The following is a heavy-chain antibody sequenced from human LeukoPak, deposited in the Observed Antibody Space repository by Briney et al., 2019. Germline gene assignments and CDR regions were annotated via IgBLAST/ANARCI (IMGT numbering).Heavy chain of an antibody. V-gene: IGHV3-30*02. J-gene: IGHJ4*02. Sequence: GGSLRLSCAASGFTFSSYGMHWVRQAPGKGLEWVAFIRYDGSNKYYADSVKGRFTISRDNSKNTLYLQMNSLRAEDTDVYYCASDANYDFWSGYYALDYWGQGTLVTVSS. CDR3: ASDANYDFWSGYYALDY. CDR1: GFTFSSYG. D-gene: IGHD3-3*01. CDR2: IRYDGSNK.